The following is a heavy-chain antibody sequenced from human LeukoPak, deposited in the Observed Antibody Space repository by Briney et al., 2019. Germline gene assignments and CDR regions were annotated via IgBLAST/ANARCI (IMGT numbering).Heavy chain of an antibody. CDR2: ISAYNGNT. V-gene: IGHV1-18*01. Sequence: GASVKVSCKASGYTFTSYGISWVRRAPGQGLEWMGRISAYNGNTNYAQKLQGRVTMTTDTSTSTAYMELRSLRSDDTAVYYCARDLPLYSSSWYGRYWGQGTLVTVSS. CDR1: GYTFTSYG. J-gene: IGHJ4*02. CDR3: ARDLPLYSSSWYGRY. D-gene: IGHD6-13*01.